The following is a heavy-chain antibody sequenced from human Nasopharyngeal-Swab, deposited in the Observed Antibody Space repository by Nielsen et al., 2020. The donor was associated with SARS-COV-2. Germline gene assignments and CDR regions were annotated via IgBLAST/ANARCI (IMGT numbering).Heavy chain of an antibody. CDR1: GFSFTNYA. CDR3: ARATHDYGDYRFDF. V-gene: IGHV3-13*01. CDR2: VGIPGDT. Sequence: GESLKISCAASGFSFTNYAMYWVRQAPGKGLEWVPAVGIPGDTYYAGSVKGRFTISREDAKNSLYLQMNNLRAADTAVYYCARATHDYGDYRFDFWGQGTLVTVSS. J-gene: IGHJ4*02. D-gene: IGHD4-17*01.